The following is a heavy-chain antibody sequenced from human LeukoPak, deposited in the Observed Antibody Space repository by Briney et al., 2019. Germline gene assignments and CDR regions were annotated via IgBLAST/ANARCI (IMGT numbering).Heavy chain of an antibody. D-gene: IGHD1-14*01. Sequence: ASVKVSCKASGYTFTGYYMHWVRQAPGQGLEWMGRINPNSGGTNYAQRFQGRVTMTRDTSISTAYMELSRLRSDDTAVYYCARYTPERAFDIWGQGTMDTVSS. CDR2: INPNSGGT. CDR3: ARYTPERAFDI. J-gene: IGHJ3*02. CDR1: GYTFTGYY. V-gene: IGHV1-2*06.